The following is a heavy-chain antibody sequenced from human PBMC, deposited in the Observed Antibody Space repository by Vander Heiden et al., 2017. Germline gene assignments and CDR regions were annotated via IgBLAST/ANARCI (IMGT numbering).Heavy chain of an antibody. D-gene: IGHD3-16*01. CDR3: AKVGADYVWGTYGDY. CDR1: GFNFSSYA. CDR2: ISGSGDST. J-gene: IGHJ4*02. V-gene: IGHV3-23*01. Sequence: EVQLLESGGGLAQPRGSLRLSCAASGFNFSSYAMSWVRQAPGQALEWVSAISGSGDSTYYAGSVKGRFTISRDNSKNMLYLQMNSLRAEDTAIYYCAKVGADYVWGTYGDYWGQGTLVAVSS.